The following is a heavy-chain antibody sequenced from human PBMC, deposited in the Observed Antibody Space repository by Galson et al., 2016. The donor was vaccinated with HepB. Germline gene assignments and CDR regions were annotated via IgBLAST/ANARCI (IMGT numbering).Heavy chain of an antibody. V-gene: IGHV3-23*01. CDR2: ISGSGGRT. Sequence: SLRLSCAASGFTFSNYAMTWVRQAPGKGLQWVSAISGSGGRTYYADSVEGRFTISRDSSKNTVYLQMNNLRAEDTALYYCAKGKKGRDYYAIDVWGQGTTVTVSS. CDR3: AKGKKGRDYYAIDV. J-gene: IGHJ6*02. CDR1: GFTFSNYA.